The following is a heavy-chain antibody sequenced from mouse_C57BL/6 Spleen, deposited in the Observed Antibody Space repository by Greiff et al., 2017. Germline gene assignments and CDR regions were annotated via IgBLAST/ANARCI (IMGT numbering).Heavy chain of an antibody. CDR3: ARGITTVVDYYAMDY. J-gene: IGHJ4*01. D-gene: IGHD1-1*01. V-gene: IGHV1-72*01. CDR2: IGPNSGGT. CDR1: GYTFTSYW. Sequence: VQLQQPGAELVKPGASVKLSCKASGYTFTSYWMHWVKQRPGRGLEWIGRIGPNSGGTKYNEKFKSKATLTVDKPSSTAYMQLSSLTSEDSAVYYCARGITTVVDYYAMDYWGQGTSVTVSS.